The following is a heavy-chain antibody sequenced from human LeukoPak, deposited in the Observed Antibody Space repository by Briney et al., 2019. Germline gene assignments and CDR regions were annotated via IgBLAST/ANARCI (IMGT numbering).Heavy chain of an antibody. D-gene: IGHD4-11*01. Sequence: SETLSLTCTVSGDSISSYYWSWIRQTPGKGLEWIGYIYHSGSTNYNPSLKSRVTISVGTSKNQFSLKLSSVTAADTAVYYCARGATVIRPFDYWGQGTLVTVSS. CDR1: GDSISSYY. V-gene: IGHV4-59*01. CDR2: IYHSGST. CDR3: ARGATVIRPFDY. J-gene: IGHJ4*02.